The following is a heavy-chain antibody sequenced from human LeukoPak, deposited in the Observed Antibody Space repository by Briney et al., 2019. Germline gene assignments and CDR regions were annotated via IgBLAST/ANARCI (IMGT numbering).Heavy chain of an antibody. CDR2: IYTSGST. D-gene: IGHD1-26*01. V-gene: IGHV4-4*07. Sequence: SETLSLTCTVSGGSISSYYWSWIRQPAGKGLEWIGRIYTSGSTNYNPSLKSRVTMSVDTSKNQFSLKLSSVTAADTAVYYCARDSGSYYNYYYYMDVWGKGTTVTVSS. J-gene: IGHJ6*03. CDR3: ARDSGSYYNYYYYMDV. CDR1: GGSISSYY.